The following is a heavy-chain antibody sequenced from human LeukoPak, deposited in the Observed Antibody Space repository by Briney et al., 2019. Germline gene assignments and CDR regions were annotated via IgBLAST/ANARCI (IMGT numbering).Heavy chain of an antibody. D-gene: IGHD4-11*01. CDR3: AREVYTVTTIGWFDP. V-gene: IGHV4-4*07. CDR2: IYTSGST. CDR1: GGSISSYY. J-gene: IGHJ5*02. Sequence: SETLSLTCTVSGGSISSYYWSWIRQPAGKGLEWIGRIYTSGSTNYNPSLKSRVTMSVDTSKNQFSLKLSSVTVADTAVYYCAREVYTVTTIGWFDPWGQGTLVTVSS.